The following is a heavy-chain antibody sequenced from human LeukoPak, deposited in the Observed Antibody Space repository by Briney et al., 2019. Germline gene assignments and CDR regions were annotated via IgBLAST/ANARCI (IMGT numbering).Heavy chain of an antibody. CDR1: GFTFSSYG. Sequence: GRSLRLSCAASGFTFSSYGMHWVRQAPGKGLEWVAVIWYDGSNKYYADSVKGRFTISRDNSKNTLYLQMNSLRAEDTAAYYCARSRYCSSTSCSYFDYWGQGTLVTVSS. V-gene: IGHV3-33*01. CDR3: ARSRYCSSTSCSYFDY. D-gene: IGHD2-2*01. CDR2: IWYDGSNK. J-gene: IGHJ4*02.